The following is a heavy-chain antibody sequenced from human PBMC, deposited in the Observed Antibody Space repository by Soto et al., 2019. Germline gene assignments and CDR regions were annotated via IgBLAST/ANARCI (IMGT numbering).Heavy chain of an antibody. D-gene: IGHD4-4*01. V-gene: IGHV1-3*01. CDR1: GYNFTSYA. CDR3: ARAGTVTTWGYYYYMDV. J-gene: IGHJ6*03. Sequence: VQLVQSGAEVKKPGASVKVSCKASGYNFTSYALHLVRQAPGQRLEWMGWINAGNGNTKYSQKFQGRVTITRDTSASTAYMELSSLRSEDTAVYYCARAGTVTTWGYYYYMDVWGKGTTVTVSS. CDR2: INAGNGNT.